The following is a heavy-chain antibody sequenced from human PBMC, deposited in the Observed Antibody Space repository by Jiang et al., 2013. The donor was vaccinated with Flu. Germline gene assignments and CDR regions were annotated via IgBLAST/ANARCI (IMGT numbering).Heavy chain of an antibody. CDR1: GYTFTGYY. CDR2: INPNSGGT. V-gene: IGHV1-2*02. D-gene: IGHD3-3*01. Sequence: SGAEVKKPGASVKVSCKASGYTFTGYYMHWVRQAPGQGLEWMGWINPNSGGTNYAQKFQGRVTMTRDTSISTAYMELSRLRSDDTAVYYCARDLVGSTYYDFWSGYQRNAAFDYWGQGTLVTVSS. CDR3: ARDLVGSTYYDFWSGYQRNAAFDY. J-gene: IGHJ4*02.